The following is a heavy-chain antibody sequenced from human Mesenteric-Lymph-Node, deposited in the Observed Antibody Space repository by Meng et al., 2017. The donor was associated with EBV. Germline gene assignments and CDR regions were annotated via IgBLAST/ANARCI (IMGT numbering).Heavy chain of an antibody. CDR3: ARQPSRAMFGVVIEESYFDF. V-gene: IGHV4-39*01. Sequence: QLQLQESGQGLVKPSETLSLPCTVSGGSISSSPYYWGWIRQPPGKGLEWIGSVYYSGNTYYNPSLKSRVTISRDTSKNQISLTVSSVTAADTAIYYCARQPSRAMFGVVIEESYFDFWGQGTLVTVSS. CDR1: GGSISSSPYY. CDR2: VYYSGNT. D-gene: IGHD3-3*01. J-gene: IGHJ4*02.